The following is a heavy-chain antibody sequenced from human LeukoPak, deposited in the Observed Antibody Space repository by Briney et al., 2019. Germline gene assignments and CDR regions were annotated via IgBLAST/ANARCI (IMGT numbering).Heavy chain of an antibody. CDR1: GNYW. D-gene: IGHD2/OR15-2a*01. CDR2: INSDGSWT. J-gene: IGHJ4*02. CDR3: VSFYETY. V-gene: IGHV3-74*01. Sequence: GGSLSLSCAASGNYWMHWVRQAPGKGLVWVSHINSDGSWTSYADSVKGRFTISKDNAKNTVYLQMNSLRAEDTAVYYCVSFYETYWGRGTLVTVSS.